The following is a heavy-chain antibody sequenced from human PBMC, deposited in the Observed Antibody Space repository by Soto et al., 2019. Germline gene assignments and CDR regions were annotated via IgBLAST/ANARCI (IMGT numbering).Heavy chain of an antibody. CDR2: ISSSSSTI. V-gene: IGHV3-48*02. CDR1: GFTFRSYN. D-gene: IGHD5-12*01. J-gene: IGHJ4*01. Sequence: GGSLRLSCAASGFTFRSYNMNWVRQSPGKGLDWLSYISSSSSTIYYADSVKGRFTISRDNAKNSLYLQMNSLRDNDTAMYYCARGGTIAVTTIGDYWGQGTLVTVSS. CDR3: ARGGTIAVTTIGDY.